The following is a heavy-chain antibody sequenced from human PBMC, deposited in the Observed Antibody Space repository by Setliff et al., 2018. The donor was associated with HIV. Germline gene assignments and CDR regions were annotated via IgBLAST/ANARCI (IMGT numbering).Heavy chain of an antibody. J-gene: IGHJ5*02. CDR1: GGSFTSYY. Sequence: PSETLSLTCAVYGGSFTSYYWTWIRQAPGKDLEWIGEINHNGGTNYNPSLKSRVTISVDRSKNQFFLRLTSVTAADTAVYYCARDAPTVYANGWFDPWGQGTLVTVSS. D-gene: IGHD2-8*01. V-gene: IGHV4-34*01. CDR3: ARDAPTVYANGWFDP. CDR2: INHNGGT.